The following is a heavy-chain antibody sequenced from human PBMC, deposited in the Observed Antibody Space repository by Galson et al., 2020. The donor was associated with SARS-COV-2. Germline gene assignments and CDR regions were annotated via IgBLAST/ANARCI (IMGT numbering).Heavy chain of an antibody. Sequence: GESLKISCKGSGYSFTSYWIGWVRQMPGKGLEWMGIIYPGDSDTRYSPSFQGQVTISADKSISTAYLQWSSLKASDTAMYYCARLSTRITMVRGPVGYYGMDVWGQGTTVTVSS. D-gene: IGHD3-10*01. J-gene: IGHJ6*02. V-gene: IGHV5-51*01. CDR2: IYPGDSDT. CDR1: GYSFTSYW. CDR3: ARLSTRITMVRGPVGYYGMDV.